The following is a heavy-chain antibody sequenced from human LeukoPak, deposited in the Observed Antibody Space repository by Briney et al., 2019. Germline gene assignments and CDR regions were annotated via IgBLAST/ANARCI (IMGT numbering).Heavy chain of an antibody. Sequence: PSQTLSLTCAVSGGSISRGGFSWSWIRQPLGKGLEWIGYIYQSGSTHYNPSLKSRITISLDRSKNQISLKLTSVTAADTAVYYCARVYYGSGSYLFHSLYYFDYWGQGTLVTVSS. CDR2: IYQSGST. D-gene: IGHD3-10*01. CDR1: GGSISRGGFS. V-gene: IGHV4-30-2*01. J-gene: IGHJ4*02. CDR3: ARVYYGSGSYLFHSLYYFDY.